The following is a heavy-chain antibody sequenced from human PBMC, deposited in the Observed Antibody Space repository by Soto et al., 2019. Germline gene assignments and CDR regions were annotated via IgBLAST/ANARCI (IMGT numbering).Heavy chain of an antibody. V-gene: IGHV1-18*04. CDR1: GYTFTSYG. D-gene: IGHD6-6*01. J-gene: IGHJ2*01. Sequence: QVQLVQSGAEVKKPGASVKVSCKASGYTFTSYGISWVRQAPGQGLEWMGWISAYNGNTNYAQKLQGRVTMTTDTSTSTAYMELRSVRSGDTSVYYCARLLLAQTYSTSGGYFDLWGRGTLVTVSS. CDR2: ISAYNGNT. CDR3: ARLLLAQTYSTSGGYFDL.